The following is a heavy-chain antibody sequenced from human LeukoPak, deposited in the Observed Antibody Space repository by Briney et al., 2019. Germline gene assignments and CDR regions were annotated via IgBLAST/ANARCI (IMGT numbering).Heavy chain of an antibody. CDR3: ARAIMITFGGVIVDDY. Sequence: ASVKVSCKASGYTFTGYYMHWARQAPGQGLEWMGWINPNSGGTNYAQKFQGRVTMTRDTSISTAYMELSRLRSDDTAVYYCARAIMITFGGVIVDDYWGQGTLVTVSS. D-gene: IGHD3-16*02. J-gene: IGHJ4*02. CDR1: GYTFTGYY. V-gene: IGHV1-2*02. CDR2: INPNSGGT.